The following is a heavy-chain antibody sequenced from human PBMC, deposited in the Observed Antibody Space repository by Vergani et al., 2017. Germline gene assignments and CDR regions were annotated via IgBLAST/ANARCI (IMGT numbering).Heavy chain of an antibody. CDR2: ISPGASTV. Sequence: LEESGGGSVKPGGSLRLSCAASGFKFSDHYMSWIRQAPGKGLEWVSHISPGASTVSYTDSVTGRFTVARDNDNNSLTLDMTTLRVEETAVYYCAKNPGISTTRHYYAMDAGGQGTTVTFSS. CDR3: AKNPGISTTRHYYAMDA. J-gene: IGHJ6*02. V-gene: IGHV3-11*04. CDR1: GFKFSDHY. D-gene: IGHD6-13*01.